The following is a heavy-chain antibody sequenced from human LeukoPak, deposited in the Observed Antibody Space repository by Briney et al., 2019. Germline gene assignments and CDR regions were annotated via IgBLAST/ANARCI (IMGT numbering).Heavy chain of an antibody. Sequence: SETLSLTCTVSGGSISSSSYYWGWIGQPPGKGLEWIGSIYYSGSTYYNPSLKSRVTISVDTSKNQFSLKLSSVTAADTAVYYCARDLGIVVVIAAFDIWGQGTMVTVSS. D-gene: IGHD3-22*01. CDR2: IYYSGST. J-gene: IGHJ3*02. CDR3: ARDLGIVVVIAAFDI. CDR1: GGSISSSSYY. V-gene: IGHV4-39*07.